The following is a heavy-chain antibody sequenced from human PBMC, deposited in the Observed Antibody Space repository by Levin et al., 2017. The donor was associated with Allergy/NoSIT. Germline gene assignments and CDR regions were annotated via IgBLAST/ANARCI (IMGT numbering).Heavy chain of an antibody. CDR3: ARGSSTSWETYYFDY. V-gene: IGHV4-31*03. J-gene: IGHJ4*02. D-gene: IGHD2-2*01. CDR1: GGSISSGGYY. CDR2: IYYSGST. Sequence: MASETLSLTCTVSGGSISSGGYYWSWIRQHPGKGLEWIGYIYYSGSTYYNPSLKSRVTISVDTSKNQFSLKLSSVTAADTAVYYCARGSSTSWETYYFDYWGQGTLVTVSS.